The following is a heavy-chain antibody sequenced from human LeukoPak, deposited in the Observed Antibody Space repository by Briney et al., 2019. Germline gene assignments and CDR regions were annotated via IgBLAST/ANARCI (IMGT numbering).Heavy chain of an antibody. J-gene: IGHJ4*02. CDR3: ARDLSSTSNWELDY. CDR2: INPNSGDT. D-gene: IGHD7-27*01. V-gene: IGHV1-2*06. Sequence: ASVKVSCKAFGYTFTGYFIHWVRQAPGQGLEWMGRINPNSGDTNYEQTFQGRVTMTRDTSISTVYMDLSRLTSDDTAVYYCARDLSSTSNWELDYWCQGTPVTVSS. CDR1: GYTFTGYF.